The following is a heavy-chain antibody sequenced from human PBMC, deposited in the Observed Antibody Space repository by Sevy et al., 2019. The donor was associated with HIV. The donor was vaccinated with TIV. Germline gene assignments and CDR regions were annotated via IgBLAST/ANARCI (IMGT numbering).Heavy chain of an antibody. Sequence: GGSLRLSCAASGFTFSGSAMHWARQASGKGLEWVGRIRSKANSYATAYAASVKGRFTISRDDSKNTAYLQMNSLKTEDTAVYYCAREGGYYDFWSGYQNRGAFDIWGQGTMVTVSS. J-gene: IGHJ3*02. CDR3: AREGGYYDFWSGYQNRGAFDI. CDR2: IRSKANSYAT. V-gene: IGHV3-73*01. CDR1: GFTFSGSA. D-gene: IGHD3-3*01.